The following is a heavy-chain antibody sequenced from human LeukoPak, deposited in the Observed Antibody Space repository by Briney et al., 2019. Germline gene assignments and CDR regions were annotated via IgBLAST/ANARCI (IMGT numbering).Heavy chain of an antibody. J-gene: IGHJ4*02. CDR2: IYHSGST. CDR1: GYSISSGYY. CDR3: ARAVAYYDSSGYYYRTKLFDY. D-gene: IGHD3-22*01. Sequence: PSETLSLTCTVSGYSISSGYYWGWIRQPPGKGLEWIGNIYHSGSTYYNPSLKSRVTISVDTSKNQFSLKLSSVTAADTAVYYCARAVAYYDSSGYYYRTKLFDYWGQGTLVTVSS. V-gene: IGHV4-38-2*02.